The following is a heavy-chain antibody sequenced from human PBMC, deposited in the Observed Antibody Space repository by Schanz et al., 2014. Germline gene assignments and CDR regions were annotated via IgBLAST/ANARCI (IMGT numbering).Heavy chain of an antibody. J-gene: IGHJ3*02. CDR2: ISWNSGTI. V-gene: IGHV3-9*01. D-gene: IGHD3-10*01. Sequence: EVQLVESGGGLVQPGKSLRLSCAASGFTFDKYAMHWVRQAPGKGLEWVSVISWNSGTIGYVDSVKGRFTISRDNAKSSLYLQMNSLRVEDTAVYYCAKGRFGELSAFDIWGQGTMVTVSS. CDR1: GFTFDKYA. CDR3: AKGRFGELSAFDI.